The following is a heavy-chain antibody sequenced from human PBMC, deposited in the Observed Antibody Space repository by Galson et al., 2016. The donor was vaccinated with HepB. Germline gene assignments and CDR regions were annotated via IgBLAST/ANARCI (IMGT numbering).Heavy chain of an antibody. CDR1: GFTFRTYT. CDR2: INNSDSDV. Sequence: SLRLSCAASGFTFRTYTLNWVRQTPGKGLQWVSSINNSDSDVYYEDSVKGRFTISRDKAENSLYLQMDSLTAEDTAMYYCARARIAALGTGAFDMWGQATMVTVSS. CDR3: ARARIAALGTGAFDM. D-gene: IGHD6-13*01. J-gene: IGHJ3*02. V-gene: IGHV3-21*01.